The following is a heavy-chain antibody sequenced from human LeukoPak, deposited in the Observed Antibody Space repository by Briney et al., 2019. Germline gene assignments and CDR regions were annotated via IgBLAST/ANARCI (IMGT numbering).Heavy chain of an antibody. CDR2: ISSSSSYI. CDR3: ARARVVPAAIRAFDI. V-gene: IGHV3-21*01. CDR1: GFAFSSYS. Sequence: GGSLRLSCAASGFAFSSYSMNWVRQAPGKGLEWVSSISSSSSYIYYAASVKGRFTISRDNAKNSLYLQMNSLRAEDTAVYYCARARVVPAAIRAFDIWGQGTMVTVSS. D-gene: IGHD2-2*02. J-gene: IGHJ3*02.